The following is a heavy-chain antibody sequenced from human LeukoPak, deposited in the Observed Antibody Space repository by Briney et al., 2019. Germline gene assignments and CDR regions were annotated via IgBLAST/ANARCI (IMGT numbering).Heavy chain of an antibody. CDR3: ARNPGLLAARPYYFAY. V-gene: IGHV1-69*04. D-gene: IGHD6-6*01. CDR2: IIPILGIA. J-gene: IGHJ4*02. CDR1: GGTFSSYA. Sequence: GASVKVSCKASGGTFSSYAISWVRQAPGQGLEWMGRIIPILGIANYAQKFQGRVTITADKSTSTAYMGLSSLRSEDTAVYYCARNPGLLAARPYYFAYWGQGTLVTVSS.